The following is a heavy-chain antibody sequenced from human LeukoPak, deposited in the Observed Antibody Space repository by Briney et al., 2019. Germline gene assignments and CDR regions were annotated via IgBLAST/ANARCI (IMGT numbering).Heavy chain of an antibody. V-gene: IGHV3-30-3*01. J-gene: IGHJ4*02. CDR2: LSYDGSNK. Sequence: GGSLRLSCAASGFSFSSYAIHWVRQAPGKGLEWAAVLSYDGSNKYDADSVKGRFTISRDNSKNTLYLQMNSLRAEDTAMYYCARDPRHWLPLNYFDYWGQGTLVTVSS. D-gene: IGHD5-12*01. CDR3: ARDPRHWLPLNYFDY. CDR1: GFSFSSYA.